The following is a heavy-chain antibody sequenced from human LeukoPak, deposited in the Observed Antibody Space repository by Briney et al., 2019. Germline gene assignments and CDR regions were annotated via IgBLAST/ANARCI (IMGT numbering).Heavy chain of an antibody. J-gene: IGHJ4*02. Sequence: SETLSLTCAVYGGSFRGYYWSWIRQPPGKGLEWIGEINHSGSTNYNPSLKSRVTISVDTSKNQFSLKLSSVTAADTAVYYCARRGLAAAAHFDYWGQGTLVTVSS. D-gene: IGHD6-13*01. V-gene: IGHV4-34*01. CDR1: GGSFRGYY. CDR2: INHSGST. CDR3: ARRGLAAAAHFDY.